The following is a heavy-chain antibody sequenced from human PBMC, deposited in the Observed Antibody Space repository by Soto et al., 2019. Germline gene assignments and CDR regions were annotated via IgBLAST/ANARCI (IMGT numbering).Heavy chain of an antibody. CDR2: IYYSGST. J-gene: IGHJ5*02. CDR3: ARGQGEYYYGSGSFHNWFDP. Sequence: SETLSLTCTVSGGSISSYYWSWIRQPPGKGLEWIGYIYYSGSTNYNPSLKSRVTISVDTSKNQFSLKLSSVTAADTAVYYCARGQGEYYYGSGSFHNWFDPWGQGTLVTVS. D-gene: IGHD3-10*01. CDR1: GGSISSYY. V-gene: IGHV4-59*01.